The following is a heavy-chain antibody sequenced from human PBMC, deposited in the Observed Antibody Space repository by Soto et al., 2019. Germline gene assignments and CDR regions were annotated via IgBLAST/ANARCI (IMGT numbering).Heavy chain of an antibody. Sequence: GGSLRLSCAASGFTFSNYAMHWVRQAPGKGLEWVAVISYDGSNKYYADSVKGRFTISRDNSKNTLYLQMNSLRAEDTAVYYCAREPAYYYDSSGYSAPFGYWGQGTLVTVSS. CDR2: ISYDGSNK. CDR1: GFTFSNYA. J-gene: IGHJ4*02. CDR3: AREPAYYYDSSGYSAPFGY. D-gene: IGHD3-22*01. V-gene: IGHV3-30-3*01.